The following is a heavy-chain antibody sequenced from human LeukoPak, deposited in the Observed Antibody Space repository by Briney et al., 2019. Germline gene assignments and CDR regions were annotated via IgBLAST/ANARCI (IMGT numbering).Heavy chain of an antibody. J-gene: IGHJ5*02. CDR1: GYTFTSYD. CDR3: ARGLLRSQLDWFDP. Sequence: ASVKVSCKASGYTFTSYDINRVRQATGQGLEWMGWINPNSGGTKYVQKFQGRVTMTRDTSISTAFMELSRLRSDDTAMYYCARGLLRSQLDWFDPWGQGTLVTVSS. D-gene: IGHD6-13*01. CDR2: INPNSGGT. V-gene: IGHV1-2*02.